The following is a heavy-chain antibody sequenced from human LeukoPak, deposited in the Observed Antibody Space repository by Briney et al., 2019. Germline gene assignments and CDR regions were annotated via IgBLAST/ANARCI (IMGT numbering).Heavy chain of an antibody. CDR3: ARDAAAAYYYFDY. Sequence: GGSLRLSCAASGFTFSSYWMHWVRQAPGKGLVWVSRINTDGSSTSYADSVKGRFTISRDNAKNTLYLQMNSLRAEDTAVYYCARDAAAAYYYFDYWGQGTLVTVSS. J-gene: IGHJ4*02. CDR2: INTDGSST. CDR1: GFTFSSYW. V-gene: IGHV3-74*01. D-gene: IGHD6-13*01.